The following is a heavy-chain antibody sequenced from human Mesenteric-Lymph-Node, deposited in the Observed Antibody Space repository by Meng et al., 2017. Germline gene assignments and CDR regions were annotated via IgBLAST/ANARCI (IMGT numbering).Heavy chain of an antibody. D-gene: IGHD3-9*01. Sequence: ASVKVSCKASGHTFTSYDINWVRQATGQGLEWMGWMNPNSGNTGYAQKFQGRVTITRNTSISTAYMELSSLRSEDTAVYYCARVLRYFDWLTYYYYYGMDVWGQGTTVTVSS. CDR1: GHTFTSYD. CDR3: ARVLRYFDWLTYYYYYGMDV. J-gene: IGHJ6*02. CDR2: MNPNSGNT. V-gene: IGHV1-8*03.